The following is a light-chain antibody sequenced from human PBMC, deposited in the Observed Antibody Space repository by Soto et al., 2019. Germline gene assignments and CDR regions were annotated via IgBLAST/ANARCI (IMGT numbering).Light chain of an antibody. V-gene: IGLV4-69*01. CDR1: SGHNSYA. J-gene: IGLJ2*01. Sequence: QPVLTQSPSASASLGASVKLTCTLSSGHNSYAIAWHQQQPQKGPRYLMRLNSDGSHSKGDGIPDRFSGSSSGADRYLTISSLQSEDEADYYCQTWGTANVVFGGGTKLTVL. CDR2: LNSDGSH. CDR3: QTWGTANVV.